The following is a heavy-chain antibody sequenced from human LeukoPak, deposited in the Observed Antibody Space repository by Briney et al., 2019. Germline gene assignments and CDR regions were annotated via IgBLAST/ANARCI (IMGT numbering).Heavy chain of an antibody. V-gene: IGHV3-30*02. D-gene: IGHD5-18*01. CDR1: GFTFSSYW. Sequence: GGSLRLSCAASGFTFSSYWMHWVRQAPGKGLEWVAFIRYDGSNKYYADSVKGRFTISRDNSKNTLYLQMNSLRAEDTAVYYCAGGYSYGWLAFDYWGQGTLVTVSS. J-gene: IGHJ4*02. CDR2: IRYDGSNK. CDR3: AGGYSYGWLAFDY.